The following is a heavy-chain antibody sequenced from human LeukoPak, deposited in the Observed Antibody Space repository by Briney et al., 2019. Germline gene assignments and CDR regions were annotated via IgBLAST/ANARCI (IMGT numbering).Heavy chain of an antibody. D-gene: IGHD6-13*01. Sequence: GGSLRLSCAAPGFTFRSYAMSWVRQAPGKGLEWVSSVTGDGETTFYADSVKGRFSVSRDNSRNTLFLTMNSLRVEDTALYYCAKGYLGQLVMFDVWGQGTMVTVSS. CDR2: VTGDGETT. V-gene: IGHV3-23*01. CDR3: AKGYLGQLVMFDV. CDR1: GFTFRSYA. J-gene: IGHJ3*01.